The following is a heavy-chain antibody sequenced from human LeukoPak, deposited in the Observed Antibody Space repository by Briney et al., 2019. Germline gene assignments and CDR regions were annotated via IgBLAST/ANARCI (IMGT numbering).Heavy chain of an antibody. V-gene: IGHV3-30*03. J-gene: IGHJ4*02. Sequence: GGSLRLSCAASGFTFSSYGMSWVRQAPGKGLEWVAVISYDGSNKYYADSVKGRFTISRDNSKNTLYLQMNSLRAEDTAVYYCARTARYCTNGVCYTPFDYWGQGTLVTVSS. CDR2: ISYDGSNK. D-gene: IGHD2-8*01. CDR3: ARTARYCTNGVCYTPFDY. CDR1: GFTFSSYG.